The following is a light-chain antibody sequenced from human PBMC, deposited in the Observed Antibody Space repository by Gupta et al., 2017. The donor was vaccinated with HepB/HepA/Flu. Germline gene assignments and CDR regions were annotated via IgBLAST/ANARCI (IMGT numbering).Light chain of an antibody. J-gene: IGLJ2*01. Sequence: YELTQSPSVSVSPGQTASITCSGEKLGDEYVSWYQQRPGQSPVLVIYEDSQRPSGIPERFSGSNSLNTATLAISETQAIDEADYYCQAWDSNTGSAIFGGGTTVTVL. CDR1: KLGDEY. CDR3: QAWDSNTGSAI. CDR2: EDS. V-gene: IGLV3-1*01.